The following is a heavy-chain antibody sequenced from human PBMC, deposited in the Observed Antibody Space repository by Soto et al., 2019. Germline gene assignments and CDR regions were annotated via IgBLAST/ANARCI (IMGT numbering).Heavy chain of an antibody. D-gene: IGHD6-13*01. CDR3: AKDVSRMAADYYFDY. CDR1: GFIFSNYG. J-gene: IGHJ4*02. CDR2: ISYGGNDK. Sequence: PGGSLRLSCAASGFIFSNYGMHWVRQAPGKGLEWVAVISYGGNDKKYAESVKGRFTISRDNSENTLYLQMNSLRAEDTALYYCAKDVSRMAADYYFDYWGQGTLVTVSS. V-gene: IGHV3-30*18.